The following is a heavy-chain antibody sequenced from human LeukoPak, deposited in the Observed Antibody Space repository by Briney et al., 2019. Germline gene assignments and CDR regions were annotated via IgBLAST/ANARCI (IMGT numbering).Heavy chain of an antibody. CDR3: ARVDDILTGYFLGY. D-gene: IGHD3-9*01. Sequence: ASVKVSCKASGGTFSSYAISWVRQAPGQGLEWMGGIIPIFGTANYAQKFQGRVTITTDESTSTAYMELSSLRSEDTAVYYCARVDDILTGYFLGYWGQGTLVTASS. CDR1: GGTFSSYA. J-gene: IGHJ4*02. V-gene: IGHV1-69*05. CDR2: IIPIFGTA.